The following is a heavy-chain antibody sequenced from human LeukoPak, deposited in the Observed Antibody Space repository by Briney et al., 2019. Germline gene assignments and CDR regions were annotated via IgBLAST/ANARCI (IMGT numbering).Heavy chain of an antibody. Sequence: GGSLRLSCAASGFTFSDYYMSWIRQAPGKGLEWVSYISTTGFTIYYADSVKGRFTISRDNAKNSLYLQMNSLRAEDTAVYYCAELGITMIGGVWGKGTTVTISS. CDR1: GFTFSDYY. D-gene: IGHD3-10*02. CDR2: ISTTGFTI. CDR3: AELGITMIGGV. J-gene: IGHJ6*04. V-gene: IGHV3-11*04.